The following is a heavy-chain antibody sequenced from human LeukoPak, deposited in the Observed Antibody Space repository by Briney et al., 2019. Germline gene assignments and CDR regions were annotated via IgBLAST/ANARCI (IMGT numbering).Heavy chain of an antibody. Sequence: PSETLSLTCTVSGVSISSNTYYWSWIRQPPGKGLEWIGSIRYSGRTYYKPSLKSRVTLSVDTSKNQLLLNLRSVTAADTAMYYCAREFNGSPDYLGQGTLVTVSS. V-gene: IGHV4-39*02. CDR3: AREFNGSPDY. D-gene: IGHD6-25*01. J-gene: IGHJ4*02. CDR2: IRYSGRT. CDR1: GVSISSNTYY.